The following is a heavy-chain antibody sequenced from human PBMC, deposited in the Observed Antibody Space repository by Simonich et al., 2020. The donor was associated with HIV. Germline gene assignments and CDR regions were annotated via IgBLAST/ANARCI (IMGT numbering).Heavy chain of an antibody. D-gene: IGHD3-10*01. Sequence: HLQLQESGPGLVKPSETLSLTCTVSGGSITSSSYYWGWIRQPPGKGLDGIGTIFYSGFTYYNPSIKSRGPISVDTSKTQFSLKLSSVPAADTAVYYCARVPRRGMIDYWGRGTLVTVSS. CDR1: GGSITSSSYY. CDR2: IFYSGFT. V-gene: IGHV4-39*07. J-gene: IGHJ4*02. CDR3: ARVPRRGMIDY.